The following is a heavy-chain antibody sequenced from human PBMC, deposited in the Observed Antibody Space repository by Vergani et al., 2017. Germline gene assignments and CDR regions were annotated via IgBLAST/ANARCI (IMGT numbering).Heavy chain of an antibody. CDR1: GGSISSSSYY. D-gene: IGHD3-3*01. J-gene: IGHJ3*02. CDR2: IYYSGST. CDR3: ASEVYDFWSGYSGAFDI. Sequence: QLQLQESGPGLVKPSETLSLTCTVSGGSISSSSYYWGWIRQPPGKGLEWIGSIYYSGSTSYNPSLKSRGTISVDTSKNQFSLKLSSVTAADTAVYYCASEVYDFWSGYSGAFDIWGQGTMVTVSS. V-gene: IGHV4-39*01.